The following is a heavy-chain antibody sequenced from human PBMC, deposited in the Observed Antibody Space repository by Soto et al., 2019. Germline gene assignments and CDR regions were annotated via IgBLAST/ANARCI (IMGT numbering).Heavy chain of an antibody. CDR3: ARVNDYGDYGSYYYGMDV. CDR1: GYTFTSYY. J-gene: IGHJ6*02. V-gene: IGHV1-46*01. CDR2: INPSGGST. Sequence: ASVRVSCKASGYTFTSYYMHWVRQAPGQGLEWMGIINPSGGSTSYAQKFQGRVTMTADKSTSTAYMELSSLRSEDTAVYYCARVNDYGDYGSYYYGMDVWGQGTTVTVSS. D-gene: IGHD4-17*01.